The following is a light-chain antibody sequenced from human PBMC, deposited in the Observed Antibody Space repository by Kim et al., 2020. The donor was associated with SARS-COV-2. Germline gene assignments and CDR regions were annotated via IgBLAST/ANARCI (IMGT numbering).Light chain of an antibody. CDR2: GAS. J-gene: IGKJ2*01. CDR1: EGINNY. CDR3: KQYHGFPRT. V-gene: IGKV1-16*02. Sequence: SASVGERHTITCRASEGINNYIVLFAQKRENASKSHLYGASSLKRGVPSKFSRSRSGTDFTLTLRSLPREDFATYYCKQYHGFPRTLGQGPKLEI.